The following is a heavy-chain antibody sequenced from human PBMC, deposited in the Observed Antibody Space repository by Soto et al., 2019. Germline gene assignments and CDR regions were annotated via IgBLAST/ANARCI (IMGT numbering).Heavy chain of an antibody. CDR1: GASISIYY. CDR3: ARNRDGYNPYCFDY. CDR2: IYYSGSP. D-gene: IGHD5-12*01. V-gene: IGHV4-59*01. Sequence: ETLSPTGPVSGASISIYYWTWIRQPPGKGLEWIGYIYYSGSPNYNPSLKSLVTISVDTSKNQFSLKLSSVTAADTAVYYCARNRDGYNPYCFDYWGQGTLVTVSS. J-gene: IGHJ4*02.